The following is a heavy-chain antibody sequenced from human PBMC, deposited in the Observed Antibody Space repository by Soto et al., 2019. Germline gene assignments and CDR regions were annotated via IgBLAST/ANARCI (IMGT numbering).Heavy chain of an antibody. CDR1: GGSINSRSYY. Sequence: SETLSLTCTVSGGSINSRSYYWGWIRQPPGKGLDWIGNIYYSGTTYYYPSLKSRVTISVDTSKNQFSLKLSSVTAADTTVYFCARAPIPPALPYTYFDYWGRGILVTVSS. V-gene: IGHV4-39*01. CDR2: IYYSGTT. D-gene: IGHD2-2*01. CDR3: ARAPIPPALPYTYFDY. J-gene: IGHJ4*02.